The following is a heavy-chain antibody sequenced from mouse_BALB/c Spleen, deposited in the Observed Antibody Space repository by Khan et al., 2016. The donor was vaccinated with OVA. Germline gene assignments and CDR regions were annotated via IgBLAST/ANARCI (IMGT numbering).Heavy chain of an antibody. CDR1: GYTFTYYY. CDR3: ARGGYFGNGFFDY. D-gene: IGHD2-2*01. J-gene: IGHJ2*01. V-gene: IGHV1-84*02. CDR2: IYPGDENT. Sequence: QMQLEESGPELVKPGTSVKISCKASGYTFTYYYINWVKQKPGQGLEWIGWIYPGDENTKYTEKFKDMATLTVNTASTTAFMQLSSLTSEDTSVYFCARGGYFGNGFFDYWGQGTTMTVSS.